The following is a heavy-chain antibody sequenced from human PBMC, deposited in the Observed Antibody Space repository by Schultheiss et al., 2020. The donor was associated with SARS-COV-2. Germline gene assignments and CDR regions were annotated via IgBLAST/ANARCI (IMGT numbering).Heavy chain of an antibody. Sequence: SETLSLTCAVYGGSFSGYYWSWIRQPPGKGLEWIGEINHSGSTNYNPSLKSRVTISVDTPKNQFSLKLSSVTAADTAVYYCARLHYHYGMDVWGQGTTVTVSS. V-gene: IGHV4-34*01. CDR1: GGSFSGYY. J-gene: IGHJ6*02. CDR3: ARLHYHYGMDV. CDR2: INHSGST.